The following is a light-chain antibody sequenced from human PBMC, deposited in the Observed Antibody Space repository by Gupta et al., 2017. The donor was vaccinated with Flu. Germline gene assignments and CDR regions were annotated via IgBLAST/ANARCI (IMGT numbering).Light chain of an antibody. V-gene: IGKV3-15*01. J-gene: IGKJ1*01. CDR1: QSVSSN. Sequence: ATRSVSPGERATLSCRARQSVSSNLAWYQQKPGQAPRLLIYGASTRATGIPARFSGSGSGTEFTLTISSRQSEDFAVYYCQQYNNWPPWTFGQGTKVEIK. CDR2: GAS. CDR3: QQYNNWPPWT.